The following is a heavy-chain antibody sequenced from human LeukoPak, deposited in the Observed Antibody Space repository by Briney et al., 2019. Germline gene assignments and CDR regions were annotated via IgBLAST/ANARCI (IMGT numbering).Heavy chain of an antibody. Sequence: GGSLGLSCTASGFTFSSYAMTWVRQGPGKGLEWVSTISSSGGSTYYADSVKGRFTISRDNSKNTLYLQMNSLRAEDTAVYYCAIDPGSRAVAGTRFGYWGQGTLVTVSS. D-gene: IGHD6-19*01. J-gene: IGHJ4*02. CDR2: ISSSGGST. CDR1: GFTFSSYA. V-gene: IGHV3-23*01. CDR3: AIDPGSRAVAGTRFGY.